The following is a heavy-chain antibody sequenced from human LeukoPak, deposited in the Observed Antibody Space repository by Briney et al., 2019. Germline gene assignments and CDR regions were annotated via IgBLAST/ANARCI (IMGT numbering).Heavy chain of an antibody. V-gene: IGHV4-34*01. CDR3: ARARRSSGWYYLDY. CDR1: CGSFSGYY. Sequence: ETVSLMCAVYCGSFSGYYWRWIRQPPGGGLECSGEINHSGRTNYNPSLKSRVTISVDTSKNQFSLKLSSVTAADTAVYYCARARRSSGWYYLDYWGQGTLVTVSS. CDR2: INHSGRT. D-gene: IGHD6-19*01. J-gene: IGHJ4*02.